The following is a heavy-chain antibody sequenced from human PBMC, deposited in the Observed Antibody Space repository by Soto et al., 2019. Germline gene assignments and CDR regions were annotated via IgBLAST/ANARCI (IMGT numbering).Heavy chain of an antibody. J-gene: IGHJ4*02. CDR2: IYWNDDR. Sequence: QITLKEAGPTLVKPTQTLTLTCTFSGFSLSNPGVGMGWVRQPPGKALQWLAVIYWNDDRRYSPSLKTRLTITKGTSKSLAVLTMTDMDPVDTATYYCVHGGPAASPDFWGQGTLVTVSS. V-gene: IGHV2-5*01. CDR1: GFSLSNPGVG. D-gene: IGHD2-2*01. CDR3: VHGGPAASPDF.